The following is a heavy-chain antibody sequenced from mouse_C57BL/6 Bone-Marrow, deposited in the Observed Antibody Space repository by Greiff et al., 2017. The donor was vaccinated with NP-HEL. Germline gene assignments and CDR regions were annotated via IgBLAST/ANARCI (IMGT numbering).Heavy chain of an antibody. J-gene: IGHJ4*01. V-gene: IGHV1-19*01. CDR1: GYTFTDYY. CDR3: APYYYGSSYGEDYAMDY. D-gene: IGHD1-1*01. CDR2: INPYNGGT. Sequence: EVQLQQSGPVLVKPGASVKMSCKASGYTFTDYYMNWVKQSHGKSLEWIGVINPYNGGTSYNQKFKGKATLTVDKSSSTAYMELNSLTSEDSAVYYCAPYYYGSSYGEDYAMDYWGQGTSVTVSS.